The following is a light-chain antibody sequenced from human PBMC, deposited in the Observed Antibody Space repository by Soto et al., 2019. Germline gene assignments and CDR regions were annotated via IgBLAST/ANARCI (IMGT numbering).Light chain of an antibody. V-gene: IGLV2-14*03. CDR1: RTDVDGYDY. Sequence: QSVLTQPASVSGSPGQSIAISCTGVRTDVDGYDYVSWYQQHPGQAPQHIIYDVYNRHSGVSHRFSGSKSGDTCSLCISGLQAEDEAEYYCTSCTSSTPLYVFGTGAKVTVL. J-gene: IGLJ1*01. CDR3: TSCTSSTPLYV. CDR2: DVY.